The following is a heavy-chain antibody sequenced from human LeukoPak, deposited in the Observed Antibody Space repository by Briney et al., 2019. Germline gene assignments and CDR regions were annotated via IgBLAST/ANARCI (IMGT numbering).Heavy chain of an antibody. Sequence: ASVKVSCKASGYAFTRHYMHWVRQAPGQGLEWMGLINPSGSSTIYAQKFQGRVTMTRDMSTGTDYMELSSLRSEDTAVYYCARDNSVGDYAWWFDPWGQGTLVTVPS. CDR3: ARDNSVGDYAWWFDP. CDR1: GYAFTRHY. CDR2: INPSGSST. V-gene: IGHV1-46*01. J-gene: IGHJ5*02. D-gene: IGHD1-26*01.